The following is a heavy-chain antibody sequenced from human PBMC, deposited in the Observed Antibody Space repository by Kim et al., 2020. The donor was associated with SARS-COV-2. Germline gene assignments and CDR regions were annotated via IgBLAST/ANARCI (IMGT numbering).Heavy chain of an antibody. D-gene: IGHD4-17*01. V-gene: IGHV1-46*01. J-gene: IGHJ4*02. CDR3: ARGAVTAAYYFDY. Sequence: YAQKFQGRVTMTRDTSTSTVYMELSSLRSEDTAVYYCARGAVTAAYYFDYWGQGTLVTVSS.